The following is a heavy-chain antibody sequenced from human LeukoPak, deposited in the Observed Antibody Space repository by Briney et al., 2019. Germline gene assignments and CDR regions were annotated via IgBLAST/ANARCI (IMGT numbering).Heavy chain of an antibody. V-gene: IGHV3-21*01. Sequence: GGSLRLSCAASGFTFSSYSMNWVRQAPGKGLEWVSSISSSSSYIYYADSVKGRFTISRDNAKNSLYLQMNSLRAEDTAVYYCARDFPSYYYDSCGYYPNPLPAYWGRGTLVTVP. CDR1: GFTFSSYS. CDR2: ISSSSSYI. J-gene: IGHJ4*02. D-gene: IGHD3-22*01. CDR3: ARDFPSYYYDSCGYYPNPLPAY.